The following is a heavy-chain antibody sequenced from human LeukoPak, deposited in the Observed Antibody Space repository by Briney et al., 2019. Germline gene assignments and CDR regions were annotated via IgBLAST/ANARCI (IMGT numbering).Heavy chain of an antibody. D-gene: IGHD2-15*01. Sequence: ASVKVSCKASGYTFTSYGISWVRQAPGQGLEWMGWISAYNGNTNYAQKLQGRVTMTTDTSTSTAYMELRSLRSDDTAVYYCARDASISYCSGGSCSGTYFDYWGQGTLVTVSS. CDR3: ARDASISYCSGGSCSGTYFDY. CDR1: GYTFTSYG. V-gene: IGHV1-18*01. J-gene: IGHJ4*02. CDR2: ISAYNGNT.